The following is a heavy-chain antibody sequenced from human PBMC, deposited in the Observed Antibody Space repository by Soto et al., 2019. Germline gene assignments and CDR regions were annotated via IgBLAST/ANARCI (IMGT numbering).Heavy chain of an antibody. V-gene: IGHV4-59*01. CDR2: IYYTGST. CDR1: GGTLNSAY. CDR3: ARVSPQQDRFDP. Sequence: QVQLQESGPGLVKPSETLSITCTVSGGTLNSAYWSWIRQPPGKGLEWIGQIYYTGSTNYNPSLTSRVTMSVDMSKNQFSLKVTSVTAADTAVYYCARVSPQQDRFDPWGQGALVTVSS. D-gene: IGHD1-1*01. J-gene: IGHJ5*02.